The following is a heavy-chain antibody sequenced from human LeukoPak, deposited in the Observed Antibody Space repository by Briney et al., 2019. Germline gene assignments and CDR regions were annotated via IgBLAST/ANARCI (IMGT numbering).Heavy chain of an antibody. Sequence: ASVTVSCTASGGTFSSYAISWVRQAPGQGLEWMGGIIPIFGTANYAQKFQGRVTITANESTSTAYMELSSLRSEDTAVYYCARSGVPTFDFWSGYTFDYWGQGTLVTVSS. J-gene: IGHJ4*02. CDR1: GGTFSSYA. D-gene: IGHD3-3*01. CDR2: IIPIFGTA. V-gene: IGHV1-69*13. CDR3: ARSGVPTFDFWSGYTFDY.